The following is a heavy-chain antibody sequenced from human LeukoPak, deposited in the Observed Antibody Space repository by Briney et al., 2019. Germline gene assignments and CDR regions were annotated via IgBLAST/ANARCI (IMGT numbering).Heavy chain of an antibody. CDR3: ARVYYSSSYDYWYFDL. CDR1: GGSISSSNW. Sequence: SGTLSLTCGVSGGSISSSNWWSWVRQPPGKGLEWIGEIYYSGRTNYNPSLKNRVTMSVDTSKNQFSLKLSSVTAADTAVYYCARVYYSSSYDYWYFDLWGRGTLVTVSS. V-gene: IGHV4-4*02. J-gene: IGHJ2*01. D-gene: IGHD6-13*01. CDR2: IYYSGRT.